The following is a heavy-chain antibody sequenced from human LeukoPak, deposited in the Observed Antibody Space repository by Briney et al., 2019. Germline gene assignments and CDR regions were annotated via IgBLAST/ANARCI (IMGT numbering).Heavy chain of an antibody. CDR3: AKPPYYGDYAAYYFDY. Sequence: PGGSLRLSCVASGFTFSDYYMSWIRQAPGKGLEWVSYISSRDNTIYYADSLKGRFTISRDNAKNSLYLQMNSLRAEDTAVYYCAKPPYYGDYAAYYFDYWGQGTLVTVSS. D-gene: IGHD4-17*01. CDR1: GFTFSDYY. V-gene: IGHV3-11*01. J-gene: IGHJ4*02. CDR2: ISSRDNTI.